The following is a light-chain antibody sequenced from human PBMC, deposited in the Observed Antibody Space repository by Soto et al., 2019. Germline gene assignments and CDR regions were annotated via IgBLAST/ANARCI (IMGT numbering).Light chain of an antibody. CDR3: QQNYITPLT. J-gene: IGKJ4*02. CDR1: RAITNH. V-gene: IGKV1-39*01. Sequence: DVQLTQSPSPLSASVGDRVSISCRASRAITNHLNWYQQKPGKAPILLVYAASTLETWVPSRFSGSGSGTHFTLTIDNLQPEDVATYFCQQNYITPLTFGGGTKVEI. CDR2: AAS.